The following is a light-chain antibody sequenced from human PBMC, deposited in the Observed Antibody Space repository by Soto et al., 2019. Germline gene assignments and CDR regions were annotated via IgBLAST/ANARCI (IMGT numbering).Light chain of an antibody. Sequence: QSALTQPPSASGSPGQSVTISCTGTSSDVGGYNYVSWYQQYPGRAPKLMIYEVTKRPSGVPDRFSGSKSGNTASLTVSGLQAEDEADYGCSSYAASNNFYFVFGGGTKLTVL. J-gene: IGLJ3*02. CDR3: SSYAASNNFYFV. CDR2: EVT. CDR1: SSDVGGYNY. V-gene: IGLV2-8*01.